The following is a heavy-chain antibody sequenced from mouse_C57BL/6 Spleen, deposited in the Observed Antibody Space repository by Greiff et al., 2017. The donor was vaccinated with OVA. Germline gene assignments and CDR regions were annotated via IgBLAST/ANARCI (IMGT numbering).Heavy chain of an antibody. CDR3: ARDYGNGGAWFAY. D-gene: IGHD2-1*01. V-gene: IGHV5-4*01. CDR2: ISDGGSYT. J-gene: IGHJ3*01. CDR1: GFTFSSYA. Sequence: EVMLMESGGGLVKPGGSLKLSCAASGFTFSSYAMSWVRQTPEKRLEWVATISDGGSYTYYPDNVKGRFTISRDNAKNNLYLQMSHLKSEDTAMYYCARDYGNGGAWFAYWGQGTLVTVSA.